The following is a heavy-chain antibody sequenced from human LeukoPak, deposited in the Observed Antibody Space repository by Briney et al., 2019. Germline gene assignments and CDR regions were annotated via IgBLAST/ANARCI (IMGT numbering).Heavy chain of an antibody. D-gene: IGHD5-12*01. CDR3: VEGGGYDLVY. V-gene: IGHV1-2*02. CDR2: INPNSGGT. CDR1: GYTFTSYG. J-gene: IGHJ4*02. Sequence: HVASVKVSCKASGYTFTSYGISWVRQAPGQGPEWMGWINPNSGGTNYAQKFQGRVTMTRDTSISTAYMELSRLRSDDTAVYYCVEGGGYDLVYWGQGTLVTVSS.